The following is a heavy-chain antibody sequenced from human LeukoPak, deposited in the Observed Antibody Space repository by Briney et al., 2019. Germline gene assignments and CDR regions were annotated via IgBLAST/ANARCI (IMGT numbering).Heavy chain of an antibody. J-gene: IGHJ5*02. V-gene: IGHV4-4*02. Sequence: PSGTLSLTCAVSGGSISSSNWWSWVRPPPGKGLEWIGEIYHSGSTNYNPSLKSRVTISVDKSKNQFSLKLSSVTAADTAVYYCARVTYYYDSSGYYYLTWFDPWGQGTLVTVSS. D-gene: IGHD3-22*01. CDR1: GGSISSSNW. CDR3: ARVTYYYDSSGYYYLTWFDP. CDR2: IYHSGST.